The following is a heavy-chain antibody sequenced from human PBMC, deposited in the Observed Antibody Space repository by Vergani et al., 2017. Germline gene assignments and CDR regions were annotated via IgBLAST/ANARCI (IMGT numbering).Heavy chain of an antibody. V-gene: IGHV5-51*01. D-gene: IGHD3-22*01. Sequence: EVQLVQSGAEVKKPGESVNISCQISGYSFTNYWIGWVRQMPGKGLEWMGIIHPADSDTRYSPSFQGQVTISVDKSISTAYLQRSSLRASDSAMYYCARLYGRDSSGSKYFDYWGQGTLVTVSS. CDR3: ARLYGRDSSGSKYFDY. CDR1: GYSFTNYW. CDR2: IHPADSDT. J-gene: IGHJ4*02.